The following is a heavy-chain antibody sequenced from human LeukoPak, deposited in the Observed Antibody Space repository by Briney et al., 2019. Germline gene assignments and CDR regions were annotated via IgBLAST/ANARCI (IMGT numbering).Heavy chain of an antibody. CDR3: ARDQSSIAARHAFDI. CDR2: IIPIFGTA. CDR1: GGTFSSYA. D-gene: IGHD6-6*01. J-gene: IGHJ3*02. Sequence: SVKVSCKASGGTFSSYAISWVRQAPGQGLEWMGGIIPIFGTANYAQKFQGRVTITADKSTSTAYMELSSLRSEDTAVYYCARDQSSIAARHAFDIWGQGTMVTVSS. V-gene: IGHV1-69*06.